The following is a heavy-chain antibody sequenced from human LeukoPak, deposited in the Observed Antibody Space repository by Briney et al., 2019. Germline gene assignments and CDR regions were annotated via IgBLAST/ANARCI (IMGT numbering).Heavy chain of an antibody. CDR3: ARDPPAVSINTYA. V-gene: IGHV3-66*01. CDR2: IFSHGET. CDR1: VFTDGNNY. J-gene: IGHJ4*02. D-gene: IGHD2-8*01. Sequence: GGSLRLTCASCVFTDGNNYMNWVRQAPSRGVEGVSLIFSHGETSYADSVKGRFTVSRDNSKNTLYLQMNGLRVEDTAVYYCARDPPAVSINTYAWGQGALVTVSS.